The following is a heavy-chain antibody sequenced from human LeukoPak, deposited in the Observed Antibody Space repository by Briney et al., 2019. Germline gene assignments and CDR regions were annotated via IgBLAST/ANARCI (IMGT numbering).Heavy chain of an antibody. Sequence: SETLSLTCAVYGGSFSGYYWSWIRQPPGKGLEWIGEINHSGSTNYNPSLKSRVTISVDTSKNQFSLKLSSVTAADTAVYYCARFNYYDSSGYYSFDYGGQGTLVTVSS. CDR2: INHSGST. CDR3: ARFNYYDSSGYYSFDY. J-gene: IGHJ4*02. V-gene: IGHV4-34*01. CDR1: GGSFSGYY. D-gene: IGHD3-22*01.